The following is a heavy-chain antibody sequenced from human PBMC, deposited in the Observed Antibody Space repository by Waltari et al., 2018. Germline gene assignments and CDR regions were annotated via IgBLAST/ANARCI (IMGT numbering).Heavy chain of an antibody. D-gene: IGHD5-12*01. CDR2: INPNGGDT. Sequence: QVHLVQSGAEVKKPGASVKVSCKASGYSFTDHYIHWVRQAPGQGLEWMGWINPNGGDTTYAQNFQGRVTMTRDTSINTAYMELSSLTFDDTAVLYCARVIHGYVAFDVWGQGTLVAVSS. J-gene: IGHJ3*01. CDR1: GYSFTDHY. V-gene: IGHV1-2*02. CDR3: ARVIHGYVAFDV.